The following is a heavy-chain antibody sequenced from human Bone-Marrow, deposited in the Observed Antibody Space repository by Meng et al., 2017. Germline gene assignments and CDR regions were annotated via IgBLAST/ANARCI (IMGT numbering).Heavy chain of an antibody. J-gene: IGHJ4*02. CDR1: GGSFSGYY. CDR2: INHSGST. V-gene: IGHV4-34*01. Sequence: LPQWGGGLLKPSEIRSLACAVYGGSFSGYYWGWIRQPPGKGLEWIGEINHSGSTNYHPSLKSRVTISVDTSKNQFSPKLSSVTAADTAVYYCARLAYDSSGYWFDYWGQGTLVTVSS. D-gene: IGHD3-22*01. CDR3: ARLAYDSSGYWFDY.